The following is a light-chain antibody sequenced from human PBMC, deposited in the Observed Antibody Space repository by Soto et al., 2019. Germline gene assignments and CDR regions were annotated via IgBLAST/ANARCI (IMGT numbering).Light chain of an antibody. CDR2: EVS. J-gene: IGLJ1*01. V-gene: IGLV2-14*01. CDR3: SSYTSSSAYV. CDR1: SGDVGGYNY. Sequence: QSALTQPASVSGSPGESITISCTGTSGDVGGYNYVSWYQQHPGKAPKLMIYEVSNRPSGVSNRFSGSKSGNTASLTISGLQAEDEADYYCSSYTSSSAYVFGTGTKVTV.